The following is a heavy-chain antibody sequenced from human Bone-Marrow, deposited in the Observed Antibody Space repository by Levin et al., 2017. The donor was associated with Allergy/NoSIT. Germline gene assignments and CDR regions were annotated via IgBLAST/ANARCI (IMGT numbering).Heavy chain of an antibody. J-gene: IGHJ4*02. Sequence: GGSLRLSCAASEFTFSRYPIHWVRQAPGKGLEWVAVMSHDGNFKSYADSVRGRFTISRDNSENTLYLQMNSLRLEDTGLYYCTRGSGSYPWAVFDHWGLGTLVTVSS. CDR1: EFTFSRYP. V-gene: IGHV3-30*04. CDR2: MSHDGNFK. CDR3: TRGSGSYPWAVFDH. D-gene: IGHD3-16*01.